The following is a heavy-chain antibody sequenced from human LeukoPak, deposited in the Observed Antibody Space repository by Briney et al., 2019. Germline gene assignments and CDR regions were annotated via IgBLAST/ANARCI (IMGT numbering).Heavy chain of an antibody. CDR2: INHSGST. CDR3: ARDPTTVVTVPYYFDD. J-gene: IGHJ4*02. D-gene: IGHD4-23*01. V-gene: IGHV4-34*01. CDR1: GGSFIGYH. Sequence: NPSETLSLTCAVSGGSFIGYHWNWIRQPPGKGLEWIGEINHSGSTNYNPSLKSRVTISVDTSKSQFSLKLKSVTAADTAVYYCARDPTTVVTVPYYFDDWGQGTLVTVSS.